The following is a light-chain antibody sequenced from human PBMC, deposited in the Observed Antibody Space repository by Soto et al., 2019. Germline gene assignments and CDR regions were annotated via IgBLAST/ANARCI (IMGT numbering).Light chain of an antibody. V-gene: IGKV3-20*01. Sequence: EIVLTQSPGTXSXXPXXXXXXXXRXXQSLSRNYIAWYQHRPGQAPRLLIYGASSRATGIPDRFSGIGSGAVFTLTIAGLEPEDFAVYYCQQYDTSPPITFGQGTRLEIK. CDR2: GAS. CDR1: QSLSRNY. CDR3: QQYDTSPPIT. J-gene: IGKJ5*01.